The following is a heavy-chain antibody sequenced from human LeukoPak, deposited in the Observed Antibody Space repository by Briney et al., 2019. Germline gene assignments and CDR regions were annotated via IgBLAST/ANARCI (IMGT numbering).Heavy chain of an antibody. V-gene: IGHV3-53*01. J-gene: IGHJ4*02. D-gene: IGHD2-15*01. CDR2: IYKGGNT. CDR1: GFIVSSTY. CDR3: ASRHCSGGGCYFAGADPFDY. Sequence: AGGSLRLSCAASGFIVSSTYVSWVRQAPGKGLEWVSVIYKGGNTYYTDSVKGRFTISRDTSKNTLYLQMNSLRAEDTAVYYCASRHCSGGGCYFAGADPFDYWGQGTLVTVSS.